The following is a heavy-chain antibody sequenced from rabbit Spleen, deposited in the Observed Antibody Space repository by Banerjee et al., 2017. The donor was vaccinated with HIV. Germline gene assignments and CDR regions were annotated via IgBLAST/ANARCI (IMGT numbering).Heavy chain of an antibody. J-gene: IGHJ6*01. V-gene: IGHV1S40*01. CDR3: ARDSGSSFSSYGMDL. D-gene: IGHD8-1*01. Sequence: QSLEESGGDLVKPGASLTPTCTASGVSFSSNHYMCWVRQAPGKGLEWIACIEGGSSTFSYFASWAKGRFTCSKASSTTVTLQMTSLTAADTATYFCARDSGSSFSSYGMDLWGPGTLVTVS. CDR1: GVSFSSNHY. CDR2: IEGGSSTFS.